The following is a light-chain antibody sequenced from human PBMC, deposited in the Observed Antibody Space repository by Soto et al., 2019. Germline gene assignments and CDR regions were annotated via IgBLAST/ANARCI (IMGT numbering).Light chain of an antibody. CDR3: QSYDISLSAWV. Sequence: QSVLTQPPSVSGAPGQKVTISCTGSSSNLGTGYDVHWYQQYPGRAPKLLIYANDKRPSGVPDRISGSKSGTSASLAMIGLQAEDEADYYCQSYDISLSAWVFGGGTQLTVL. V-gene: IGLV1-40*01. CDR2: AND. CDR1: SSNLGTGYD. J-gene: IGLJ3*02.